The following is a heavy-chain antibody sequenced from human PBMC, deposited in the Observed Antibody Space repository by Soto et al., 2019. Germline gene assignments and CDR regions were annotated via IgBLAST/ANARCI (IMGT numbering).Heavy chain of an antibody. V-gene: IGHV1-8*01. Sequence: GASVKVSCKASGYTFTSYDINWVRQATGQGLEWMGWMNPNSGNTGYAQKFQGRVTMTRNTSISTAYMELSGLRSEDTAVYYCARVTQQRKRGYSGRRRSYYFDYWGQGTLVTVSS. J-gene: IGHJ4*02. D-gene: IGHD5-12*01. CDR2: MNPNSGNT. CDR3: ARVTQQRKRGYSGRRRSYYFDY. CDR1: GYTFTSYD.